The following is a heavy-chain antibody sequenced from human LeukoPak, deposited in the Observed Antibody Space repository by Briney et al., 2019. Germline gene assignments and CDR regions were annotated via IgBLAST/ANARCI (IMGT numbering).Heavy chain of an antibody. J-gene: IGHJ4*02. CDR1: GFTFSNYV. CDR3: ARDEGYTYGLPLDY. CDR2: IWSDGSKK. V-gene: IGHV3-33*01. D-gene: IGHD5-18*01. Sequence: PGASLRLSCAASGFTFSNYVMHWVRQAPGKGLEGVALIWSDGSKKYYADSVKGRFTISRDNSKNTLYLQMNSLRAEDTSVYFCARDEGYTYGLPLDYWGQGTLVTVSS.